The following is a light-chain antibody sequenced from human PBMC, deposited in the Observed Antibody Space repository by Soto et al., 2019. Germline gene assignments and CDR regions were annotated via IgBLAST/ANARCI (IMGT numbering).Light chain of an antibody. Sequence: EIVLTQSPGTLSLSPGERATLSCRASQSVSSSFLAWYQQKPGQAPRLLIYGASSRVSSIPDRFNSSGSGTVFTLTISRLEPEDFAVYYCQQYGISPEYTFGEGTKLEIK. V-gene: IGKV3-20*01. CDR1: QSVSSSF. CDR3: QQYGISPEYT. CDR2: GAS. J-gene: IGKJ2*01.